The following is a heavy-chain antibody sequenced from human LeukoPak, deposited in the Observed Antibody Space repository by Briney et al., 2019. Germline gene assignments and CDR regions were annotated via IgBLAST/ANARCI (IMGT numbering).Heavy chain of an antibody. Sequence: SETLSLTCTVSGGSISSYYWSWIRQPPGKGLEWIGYIYYSGSTNYNPSLKSRVTISVDTSKNQFSLKLSSVTAADTAVYYCAKRKYCSSTSCYYFDYWGQGTLVTASS. D-gene: IGHD2-2*01. J-gene: IGHJ4*02. V-gene: IGHV4-59*12. CDR2: IYYSGST. CDR1: GGSISSYY. CDR3: AKRKYCSSTSCYYFDY.